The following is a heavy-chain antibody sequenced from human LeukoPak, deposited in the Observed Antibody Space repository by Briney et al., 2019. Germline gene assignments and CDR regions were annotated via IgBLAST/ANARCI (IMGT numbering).Heavy chain of an antibody. CDR3: ARAGLRGVMINWFDP. D-gene: IGHD3-10*01. CDR2: IYSGGST. J-gene: IGHJ5*02. Sequence: TGGSLRLSCAASGFTVSSNYMTWVRQAPGKGLEWVSVIYSGGSTYYAVSVKGRFTISRDNSKNTLSLQMNSLRAEDTAVYYCARAGLRGVMINWFDPWGQGTLVTVSS. CDR1: GFTVSSNY. V-gene: IGHV3-53*01.